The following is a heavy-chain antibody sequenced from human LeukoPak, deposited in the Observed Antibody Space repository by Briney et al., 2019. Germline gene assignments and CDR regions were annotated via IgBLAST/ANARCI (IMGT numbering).Heavy chain of an antibody. D-gene: IGHD5-18*01. Sequence: PGGSLRLSCAASGFTFSTYGLHWVRQAPGKGLEWVALISYNGNVKYYADSVEGRFTISRDNSKNMLYLQMNSLRIEDTAVYYCLTEDTPTVFDYXXXGXXXTVSS. V-gene: IGHV3-30*03. CDR2: ISYNGNVK. CDR1: GFTFSTYG. CDR3: LTEDTPTVFDY. J-gene: IGHJ4*02.